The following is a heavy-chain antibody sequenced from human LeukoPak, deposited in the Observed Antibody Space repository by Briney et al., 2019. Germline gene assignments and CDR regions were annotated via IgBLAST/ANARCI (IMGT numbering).Heavy chain of an antibody. CDR3: ARDRPGGVVTCFDY. V-gene: IGHV3-21*01. CDR2: ISSSSSYI. Sequence: GSLRLSCAASGFTFSSYSMNWVRQAPGKGLEWVSSISSSSSYIYYADSVKGRFTISRDNAKNSLYLQMNSLRAEDTAVYYCARDRPGGVVTCFDYWGQGTLVTVSS. J-gene: IGHJ4*02. D-gene: IGHD4-23*01. CDR1: GFTFSSYS.